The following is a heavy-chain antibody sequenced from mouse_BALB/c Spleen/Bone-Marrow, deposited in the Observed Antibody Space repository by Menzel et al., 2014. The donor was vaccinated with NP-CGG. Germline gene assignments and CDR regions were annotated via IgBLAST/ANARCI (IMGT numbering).Heavy chain of an antibody. CDR3: ARDYDYCFDY. Sequence: EVMLVESGAELVKPGASVKLSCTASGFNIKDTYMHWVKQRPEQGLEWIGWIDPANGNTKYDPNFQGKATITAGTSSNTAYLQLSSLTSEDTAVYYCARDYDYCFDYWGQGTTLTVSS. J-gene: IGHJ2*01. D-gene: IGHD2-4*01. V-gene: IGHV14-3*02. CDR1: GFNIKDTY. CDR2: IDPANGNT.